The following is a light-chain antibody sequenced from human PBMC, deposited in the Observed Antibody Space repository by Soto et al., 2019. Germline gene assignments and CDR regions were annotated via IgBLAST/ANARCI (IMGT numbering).Light chain of an antibody. CDR3: QQYDDWPPT. CDR2: GAS. CDR1: QSIASN. Sequence: EIVMTQSPATLSVSPGESATLSCWASQSIASNLAWYQQKPAQGPRLLIYGASTGATGIPDRFSGSGSGADFTLTISSLQSEDSAVYYCQQYDDWPPTFGGGTKVEIK. V-gene: IGKV3-15*01. J-gene: IGKJ4*01.